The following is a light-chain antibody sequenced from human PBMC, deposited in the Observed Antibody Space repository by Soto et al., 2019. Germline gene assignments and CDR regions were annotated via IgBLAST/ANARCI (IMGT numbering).Light chain of an antibody. CDR3: QQYTNTNNTWM. CDR1: QTISTW. Sequence: DIHVTQSPPTLSASVGDRVTITCRASQTISTWMAWYQQKPGKAPKLLFYDASTLQSGVASRFSGSGSGTEFTLIISGLQPDDSATYYCQQYTNTNNTWMFGQGTKVDIK. J-gene: IGKJ1*01. V-gene: IGKV1-5*01. CDR2: DAS.